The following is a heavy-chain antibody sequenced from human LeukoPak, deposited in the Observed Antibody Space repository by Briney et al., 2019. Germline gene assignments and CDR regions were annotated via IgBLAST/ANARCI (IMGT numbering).Heavy chain of an antibody. Sequence: GESLKICCKGSGNSFTTYWIAWVRQMPGKGLEWMGIIYPGDSDTRYSPSFQGQVTISADKSISTAYLQWSSLKASDTAMYYCARGPHSWGFFDYWGQGTLVTVSS. CDR1: GNSFTTYW. J-gene: IGHJ4*02. CDR2: IYPGDSDT. CDR3: ARGPHSWGFFDY. V-gene: IGHV5-51*01. D-gene: IGHD7-27*01.